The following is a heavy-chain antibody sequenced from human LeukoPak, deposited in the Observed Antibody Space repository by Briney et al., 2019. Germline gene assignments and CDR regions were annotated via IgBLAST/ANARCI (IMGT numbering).Heavy chain of an antibody. D-gene: IGHD1-1*01. CDR2: IYHSGST. CDR3: ARVPTGTGDYFDY. J-gene: IGHJ4*02. Sequence: SETLSLTCTVSGGSISSGGYYWSWIRQPPGKGLEWIGYIYHSGSTYYNPSLKSRVTISVDRSKNQFSLKLSSVTAADTAVYYCARVPTGTGDYFDYWGQGTLVTVSS. V-gene: IGHV4-30-2*01. CDR1: GGSISSGGYY.